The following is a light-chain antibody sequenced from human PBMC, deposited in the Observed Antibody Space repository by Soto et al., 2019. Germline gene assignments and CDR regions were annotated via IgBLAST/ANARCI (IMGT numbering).Light chain of an antibody. Sequence: DIQLTQSPSFLSASVGDRVTITCRASQGIAGSVAWYQQKPGKPPKLLIYAESTLQSGVPSRFSGSGSATRGTLTIHSLQPQDFATYYCQQVKSYPRTVGGGTRVGIK. J-gene: IGKJ4*01. CDR2: AES. CDR1: QGIAGS. V-gene: IGKV1-9*01. CDR3: QQVKSYPRT.